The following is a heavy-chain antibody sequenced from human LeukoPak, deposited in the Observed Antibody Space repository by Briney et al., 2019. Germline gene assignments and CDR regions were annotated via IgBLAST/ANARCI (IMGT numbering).Heavy chain of an antibody. J-gene: IGHJ4*02. Sequence: PGGSLRLSCAASGFTVSSNYMSWVRQAPGKGLEWVSVIYSGGSTYYADSVKGRFTISRDNSKNTLHLQMNSLRAEDTAVYYCAGGDYDFWSGYYTVGYFDYWGQGTLVTVSS. CDR2: IYSGGST. CDR3: AGGDYDFWSGYYTVGYFDY. D-gene: IGHD3-3*01. CDR1: GFTVSSNY. V-gene: IGHV3-53*01.